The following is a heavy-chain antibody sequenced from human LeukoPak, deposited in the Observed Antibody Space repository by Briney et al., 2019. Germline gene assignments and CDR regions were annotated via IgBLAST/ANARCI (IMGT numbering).Heavy chain of an antibody. CDR2: IYYSGST. Sequence: ASETLSLTCTVSGGSVSSGSYYWSWIRQPPGKGLEWIGYIYYSGSTNYNPSLKSRVTISVDTSKNQFSLKLSSVTAADTAVYYCARVEAGDYVYFDYWGQGTLVTVSS. CDR1: GGSVSSGSYY. V-gene: IGHV4-61*01. D-gene: IGHD4-17*01. CDR3: ARVEAGDYVYFDY. J-gene: IGHJ4*02.